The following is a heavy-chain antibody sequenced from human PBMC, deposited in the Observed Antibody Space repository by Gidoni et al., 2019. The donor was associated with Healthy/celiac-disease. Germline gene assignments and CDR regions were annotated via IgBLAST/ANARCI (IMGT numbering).Heavy chain of an antibody. CDR3: ARMVAVADNFDY. CDR2: IYYRGST. CDR1: GGSNSSSSYY. Sequence: QLQLQESGPGLVKPSETLSLTCTVSGGSNSSSSYYWGWIRQPPGKGLEWIGSIYYRGSTYYNPSLKSRVTISVDTSKNQFSLKLSSVTAADTAVYYCARMVAVADNFDYWGQGTLVTVSS. V-gene: IGHV4-39*01. J-gene: IGHJ4*02. D-gene: IGHD6-19*01.